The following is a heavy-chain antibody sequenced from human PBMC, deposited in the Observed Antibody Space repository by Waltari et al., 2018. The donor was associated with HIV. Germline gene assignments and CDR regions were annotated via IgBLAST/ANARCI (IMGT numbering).Heavy chain of an antibody. CDR3: ARVSRGDISRGWFDP. CDR2: IYPGDYDT. V-gene: IGHV5-51*03. CDR1: GSSFNNYW. D-gene: IGHD5-12*01. Sequence: EVQLAQSGAEVKKSGESLKISCTGLGSSFNNYWIGWVRQMPGKGLEWMGIIYPGDYDTRYSPSFQAQVTISVDKSISTAYLHWSSLQASDSAMYYCARVSRGDISRGWFDPWGQGTLVTVSS. J-gene: IGHJ5*02.